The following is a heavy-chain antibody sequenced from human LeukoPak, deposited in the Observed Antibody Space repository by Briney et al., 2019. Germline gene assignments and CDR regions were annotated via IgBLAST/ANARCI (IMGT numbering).Heavy chain of an antibody. Sequence: SETLSLICAASGGSISSSNWWSWVRQPPGKRLEWIGEIYHSGSTNYNPSLKSRVTISVDKSKNQFSLKLSSVTAADTAVYYCARVSSGWSDRDYWGQGTLVTVSS. V-gene: IGHV4-4*02. CDR2: IYHSGST. J-gene: IGHJ4*02. D-gene: IGHD6-19*01. CDR3: ARVSSGWSDRDY. CDR1: GGSISSSNW.